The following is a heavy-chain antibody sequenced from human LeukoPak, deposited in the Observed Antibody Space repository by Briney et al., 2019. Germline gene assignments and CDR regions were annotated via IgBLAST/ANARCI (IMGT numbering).Heavy chain of an antibody. CDR3: ARGIPGYCSGGSCYTPNWFDP. CDR1: GGSISSGGYS. J-gene: IGHJ5*02. V-gene: IGHV4-30-2*01. Sequence: SQTLSLTCAVSGGSISSGGYSWSWIRQPPGKGLEWIGYIYHSGSTYYNPSLKSRVTISVDRSKNQFSLKLSSVTAADTAVYYCARGIPGYCSGGSCYTPNWFDPWGQGTLVTVSS. D-gene: IGHD2-15*01. CDR2: IYHSGST.